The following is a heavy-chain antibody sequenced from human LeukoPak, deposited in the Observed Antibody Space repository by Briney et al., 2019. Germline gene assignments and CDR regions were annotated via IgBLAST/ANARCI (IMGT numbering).Heavy chain of an antibody. Sequence: SETLSLTCTVSGGSISSGGYYWSWIRQHPGKGLEWIGYIYYSGSTYYNPSLKSRVTIAVDTSKNQFSLKLSSVTAADTAVYYCARGFMDILTGYQGYYYYGMDVWGQGTTVTVSS. D-gene: IGHD3-9*01. CDR1: GGSISSGGYY. V-gene: IGHV4-31*03. CDR2: IYYSGST. CDR3: ARGFMDILTGYQGYYYYGMDV. J-gene: IGHJ6*02.